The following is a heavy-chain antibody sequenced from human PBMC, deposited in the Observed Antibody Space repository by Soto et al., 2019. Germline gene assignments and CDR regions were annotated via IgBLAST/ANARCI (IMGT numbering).Heavy chain of an antibody. CDR2: ISYVGTNK. V-gene: IGHV3-30*18. D-gene: IGHD6-13*01. CDR3: AKDGGSSWYSSAGDHVDN. J-gene: IGHJ4*02. Sequence: QVQLVESGGGVVQPGRSLRLSCAASGFTFSSYGMHWVRQAPGKGLEWVAVISYVGTNKYYADSVKGRFTISRDNSKNTXXLEMNSLRAEDTAVYYCAKDGGSSWYSSAGDHVDNWGQGTLVTVSS. CDR1: GFTFSSYG.